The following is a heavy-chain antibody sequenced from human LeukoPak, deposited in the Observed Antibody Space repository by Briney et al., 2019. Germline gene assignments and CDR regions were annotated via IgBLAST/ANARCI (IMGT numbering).Heavy chain of an antibody. D-gene: IGHD2-15*01. Sequence: SETLSLTCAVYGGSFSGYYWSWIRQPPGKGLEWIGEINHSGSTNYNSSLKSRVTISVDTSKNQFSLKLSSVTAADTAVYYCARGRVEVHNWFDPWGQGTLVTVSS. V-gene: IGHV4-34*01. CDR2: INHSGST. CDR3: ARGRVEVHNWFDP. J-gene: IGHJ5*02. CDR1: GGSFSGYY.